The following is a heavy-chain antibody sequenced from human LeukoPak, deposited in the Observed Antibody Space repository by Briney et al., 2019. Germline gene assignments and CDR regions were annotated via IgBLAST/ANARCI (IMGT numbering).Heavy chain of an antibody. J-gene: IGHJ4*02. CDR1: GFTFSDYY. D-gene: IGHD5-12*01. V-gene: IGHV3-11*05. CDR2: ISSSSSYT. CDR3: ARGSGYAYYYFDY. Sequence: GGSLRLSCAASGFTFSDYYMSWIRQAPGKGLEWLSYISSSSSYTNYADSVKGRFTISRDNAKNSLYLQMNSLRAEDTAVYYCARGSGYAYYYFDYWGQGTLVTVSS.